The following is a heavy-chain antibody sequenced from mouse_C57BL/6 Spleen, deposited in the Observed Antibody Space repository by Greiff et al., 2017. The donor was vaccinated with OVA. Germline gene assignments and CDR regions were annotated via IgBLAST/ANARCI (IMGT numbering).Heavy chain of an antibody. V-gene: IGHV1-15*01. D-gene: IGHD4-1*01. CDR2: IDPETGGT. CDR3: TNRNWVFDD. Sequence: VKLQESGAELVRPGASVTLSCKASGYTFTDYEMHWVKQTPVHGLEWIGAIDPETGGTAYNQKFKGKAILTADKSSSTAYMELRSLTSEDSAVYYCTNRNWVFDDWGQGTTLTVSS. CDR1: GYTFTDYE. J-gene: IGHJ2*01.